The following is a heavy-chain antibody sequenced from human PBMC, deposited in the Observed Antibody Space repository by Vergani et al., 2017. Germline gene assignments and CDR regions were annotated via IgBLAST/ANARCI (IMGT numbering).Heavy chain of an antibody. CDR1: GFTFSSYA. V-gene: IGHV3-30-3*01. J-gene: IGHJ3*02. Sequence: QVQLVESGGGVVQPGRSLRLSCAASGFTFSSYAMHWVRQAPGKGLEWVAVISYDGSNKYYADSVKGRFTISRGNSKNTLYLQMNSLRAEDTAVYYCASNSDCSSTSCYRSDAFDIWGQGTMVTVSS. CDR3: ASNSDCSSTSCYRSDAFDI. CDR2: ISYDGSNK. D-gene: IGHD2-2*01.